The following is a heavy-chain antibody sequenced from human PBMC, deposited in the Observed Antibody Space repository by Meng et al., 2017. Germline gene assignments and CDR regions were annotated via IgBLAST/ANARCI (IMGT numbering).Heavy chain of an antibody. D-gene: IGHD4-17*01. CDR3: ARGPDDYGDYVNFWY. CDR2: IYTSGST. J-gene: IGHJ4*02. CDR1: GGSISSYY. V-gene: IGHV4-4*07. Sequence: GSLRLSCTVSGGSISSYYWSWIRQPAGKGLEWIGRIYTSGSTNYNPSLKSRVTMSVDTSKNQFSLKLSSVTAADTAVYYCARGPDDYGDYVNFWYWGQGTLVTVSS.